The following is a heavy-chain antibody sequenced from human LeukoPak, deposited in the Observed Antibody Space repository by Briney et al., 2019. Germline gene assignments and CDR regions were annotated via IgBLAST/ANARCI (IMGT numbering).Heavy chain of an antibody. CDR1: GGSFSGYY. V-gene: IGHV4-34*01. CDR2: INHSGST. J-gene: IGHJ5*02. Sequence: SETLSLSCAVYGGSFSGYYWSWIRQPPGKGLEWIGEINHSGSTNYNPSLKSRVTISADTSKNQFSLKLSSVTAADTAVYYCARGFPIVVVPAANWFDPRGQGPLVTVSS. D-gene: IGHD2-2*01. CDR3: ARGFPIVVVPAANWFDP.